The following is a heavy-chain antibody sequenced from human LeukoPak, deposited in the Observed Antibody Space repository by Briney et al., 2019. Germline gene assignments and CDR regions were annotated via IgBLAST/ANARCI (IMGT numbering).Heavy chain of an antibody. CDR1: GFTFNTFY. D-gene: IGHD2-15*01. CDR2: IWYDGSNK. CDR3: ARQSSATIVSAFAF. J-gene: IGHJ3*01. V-gene: IGHV3-33*01. Sequence: QAARSLRLSCAAAGFTFNTFYMHWVRQAPGKWREWVAVIWYDGSNKYYADSVKGRFTISRDNSKNTLYLQMNSLRAEDTAVYYCARQSSATIVSAFAFWGQGTMVTVSS.